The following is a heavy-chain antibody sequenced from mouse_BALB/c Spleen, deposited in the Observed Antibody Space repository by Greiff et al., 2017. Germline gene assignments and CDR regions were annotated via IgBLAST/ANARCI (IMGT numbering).Heavy chain of an antibody. CDR3: ARHGNYGDYYAMDY. CDR1: GFSLTSYG. Sequence: QVQLKESGPDLVAPSQSLSITCTVSGFSLTSYGVHWVRQPPGKGLEWLVVIWSDGSTTYNSALKSRLSISKDNSKSQVFLKMNSLQTDDTAMYYCARHGNYGDYYAMDYWGQGTSVTVSS. CDR2: IWSDGST. D-gene: IGHD2-1*01. J-gene: IGHJ4*01. V-gene: IGHV2-6-2*01.